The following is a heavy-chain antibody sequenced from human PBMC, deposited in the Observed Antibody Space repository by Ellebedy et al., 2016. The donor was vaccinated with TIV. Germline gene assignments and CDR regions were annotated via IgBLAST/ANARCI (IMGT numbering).Heavy chain of an antibody. J-gene: IGHJ4*02. CDR1: GFTFSSYS. CDR2: ISSSGSAI. V-gene: IGHV3-48*02. D-gene: IGHD2-2*01. CDR3: ARGYCSSTSGAHDY. Sequence: PGGSLRLSCAASGFTFSSYSMNWVRQAPGKGLEWVSYISSSGSAIYYADSVKGRFTVSRDNAKNSLYLQMNSLRDEDTAVYYCARGYCSSTSGAHDYWGQGTLLTVSS.